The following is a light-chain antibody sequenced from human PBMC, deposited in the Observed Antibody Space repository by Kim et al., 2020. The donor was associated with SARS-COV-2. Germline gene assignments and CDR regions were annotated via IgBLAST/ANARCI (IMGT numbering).Light chain of an antibody. J-gene: IGKJ4*01. CDR1: QGISSA. Sequence: AIQLTQSPSSLSASVGDRVTITCRASQGISSALAWYQQKPGKAPKLLIYDASSLESGVPSRFSGSGSGTDFTLTISSLRPEDFATYYCQQFNRSPLTFGGGTKVDIK. CDR2: DAS. V-gene: IGKV1-13*02. CDR3: QQFNRSPLT.